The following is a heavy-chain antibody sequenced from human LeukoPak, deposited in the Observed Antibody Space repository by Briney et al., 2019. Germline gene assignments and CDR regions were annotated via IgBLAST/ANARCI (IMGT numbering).Heavy chain of an antibody. V-gene: IGHV1-24*01. J-gene: IGHJ4*02. CDR1: GYMFTELP. CDR3: TAGPDCSSTSCLFEF. Sequence: ASVKVSCKVSGYMFTELPIHWVRQTPAIGLEWMGGFDPADGEPVYAKNFKDRLTMTEDTSTETAYMELRGLGSEDTAVYYCTAGPDCSSTSCLFEFWGQGTLDTVSS. D-gene: IGHD2-2*01. CDR2: FDPADGEP.